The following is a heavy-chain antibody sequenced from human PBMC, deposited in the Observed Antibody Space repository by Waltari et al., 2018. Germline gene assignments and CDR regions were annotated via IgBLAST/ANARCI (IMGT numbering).Heavy chain of an antibody. D-gene: IGHD3-16*01. CDR2: INNEGTYT. Sequence: EVQLMESGGDLVQPGGSLRLSCVVSGFTFNTFWMNWVRQAPGKGLVWVSRINNEGTYTTYADSVKDRFTISRDNAKNTLYLQMNSLRVEDTAVYYCGGGGLDGAAYWGQGTLVNVSS. CDR3: GGGGLDGAAY. V-gene: IGHV3-74*01. J-gene: IGHJ4*02. CDR1: GFTFNTFW.